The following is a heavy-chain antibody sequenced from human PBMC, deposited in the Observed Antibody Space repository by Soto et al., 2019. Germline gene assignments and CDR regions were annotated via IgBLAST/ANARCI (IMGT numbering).Heavy chain of an antibody. CDR1: GFTFSSYA. D-gene: IGHD3-3*01. CDR2: ISGSGGST. CDR3: AKAPAPYDFWSGYLNPTGQFFDY. V-gene: IGHV3-23*01. J-gene: IGHJ4*02. Sequence: EVQLLESGGGLVQPGGSLRLSCAASGFTFSSYAMSWVRQAPGKGLEWVSAISGSGGSTYYADSVKGRFTISRDNSKNTLYLQMHSLGAEDTAVYNCAKAPAPYDFWSGYLNPTGQFFDYWGQGTLVTVSS.